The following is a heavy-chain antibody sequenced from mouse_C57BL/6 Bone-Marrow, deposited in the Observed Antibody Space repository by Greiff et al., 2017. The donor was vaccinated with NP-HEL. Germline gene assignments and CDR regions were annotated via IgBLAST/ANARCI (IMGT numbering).Heavy chain of an antibody. V-gene: IGHV6-3*01. CDR3: TDKGSSSGV. Sequence: DVQLQESGGGLVQPGGSMKLSCVASGFTFSNYWMNWVRQSPEKGLEWVAQIRLKSDNYATHYAESVKGRFTISRDDSKSSVYLQMNNLRAEDTGIYYCTDKGSSSGVWGTGTTVTVSS. J-gene: IGHJ1*03. CDR1: GFTFSNYW. D-gene: IGHD1-1*01. CDR2: IRLKSDNYAT.